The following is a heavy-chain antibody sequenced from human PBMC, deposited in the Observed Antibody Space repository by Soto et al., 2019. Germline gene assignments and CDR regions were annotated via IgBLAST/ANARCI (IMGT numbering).Heavy chain of an antibody. J-gene: IGHJ4*02. D-gene: IGHD2-2*01. CDR1: GGSISSSSYY. CDR2: IYCSGST. Sequence: SETLSLTCTVSGGSISSSSYYWAWIRQPPGKGLERIGSIYCSGSTYYNPSLQSRVTISVDTSKNQFSMKLSSLTAADTAVYFCARQIGNYAFIDYWGQGTLVT. CDR3: ARQIGNYAFIDY. V-gene: IGHV4-39*01.